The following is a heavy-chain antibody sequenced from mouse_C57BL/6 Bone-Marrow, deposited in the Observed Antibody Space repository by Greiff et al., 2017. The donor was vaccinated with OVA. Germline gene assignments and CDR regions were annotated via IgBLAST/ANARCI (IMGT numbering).Heavy chain of an antibody. CDR1: GFTFSSYA. CDR2: ISDGGSYT. Sequence: EVMLVESGGGLVKPGGSLKLSCAASGFTFSSYAMSWVRQTPEKRLEWVATISDGGSYTYYPDNVKGRFTISRDNAKNNLYLQMSHLNSEDTAMYYCARVGGLRGGYAMDYWGQGTSVTVSS. J-gene: IGHJ4*01. V-gene: IGHV5-4*03. D-gene: IGHD2-4*01. CDR3: ARVGGLRGGYAMDY.